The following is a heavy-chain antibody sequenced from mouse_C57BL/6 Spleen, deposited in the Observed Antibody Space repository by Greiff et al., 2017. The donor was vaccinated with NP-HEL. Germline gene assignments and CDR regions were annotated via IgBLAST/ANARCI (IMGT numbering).Heavy chain of an antibody. Sequence: QVQLQQPGAELVRPGSSVKLSCKASGYTFTSYWMPWVKQRPIQGLEWIGNIDPSDSETHYNQKFKDKATLTVDKSSSTAYMQLSSLTSEDSAVYYCARGTTVPYYFDYWGQGTTLTVSS. D-gene: IGHD1-1*01. J-gene: IGHJ2*01. CDR3: ARGTTVPYYFDY. V-gene: IGHV1-52*01. CDR1: GYTFTSYW. CDR2: IDPSDSET.